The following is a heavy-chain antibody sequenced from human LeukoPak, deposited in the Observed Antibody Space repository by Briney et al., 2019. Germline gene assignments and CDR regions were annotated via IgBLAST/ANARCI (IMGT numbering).Heavy chain of an antibody. J-gene: IGHJ4*02. V-gene: IGHV4-34*01. CDR3: ARGGGNFDF. CDR2: INHSGST. Sequence: PSETLSRTCAVYGGSFSGYYWTWIRQPPGKGLEWIGEINHSGSTNYNPSLKSRVTISVDTSKNQFSLKLSSVTAADTAVYFCARGGGNFDFWGQGTLVTVSS. CDR1: GGSFSGYY. D-gene: IGHD3-16*01.